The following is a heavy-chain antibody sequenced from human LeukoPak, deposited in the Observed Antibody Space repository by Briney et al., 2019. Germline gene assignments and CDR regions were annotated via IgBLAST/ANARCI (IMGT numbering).Heavy chain of an antibody. D-gene: IGHD1-1*01. CDR2: ISSSNGYI. Sequence: PGGSLRLSCAASGFTFRSYSMNWVRQAPGKGLEWASSISSSNGYIYYADSVKGRFTISRDNAKNSLYLQMNSLRAEDTAVYYCARVPGDYWGQGALVTVSS. V-gene: IGHV3-21*01. J-gene: IGHJ4*02. CDR3: ARVPGDY. CDR1: GFTFRSYS.